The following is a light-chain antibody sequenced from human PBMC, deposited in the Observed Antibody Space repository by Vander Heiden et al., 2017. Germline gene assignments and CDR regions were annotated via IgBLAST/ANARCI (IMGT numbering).Light chain of an antibody. CDR2: DAS. CDR3: QQRSNWQIT. Sequence: EIVLTQSPATLSLSPGERATLSCRASQSVSNYLAWYQQKPGQAPRLLIYDASNRATGIPARFSGSESETDFTLTISSLEPEDFAVYYCQQRSNWQITFGQGTRLEIK. J-gene: IGKJ5*01. V-gene: IGKV3-11*01. CDR1: QSVSNY.